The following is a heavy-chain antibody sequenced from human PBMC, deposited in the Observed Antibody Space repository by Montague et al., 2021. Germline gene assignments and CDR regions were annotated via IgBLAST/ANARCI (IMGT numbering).Heavy chain of an antibody. V-gene: IGHV3-23*01. J-gene: IGHJ4*02. Sequence: SLRLSCAASGFTFSGYAMSWVRQAPGKGLEWVSGTSATGGGTFYADSVKGRFIISRDNSKNTQFLQMNSLRADDTAVYYCAKNRAAPGRSSFDYWGQGTLVTVSS. CDR3: AKNRAAPGRSSFDY. CDR2: TSATGGGT. D-gene: IGHD6-13*01. CDR1: GFTFSGYA.